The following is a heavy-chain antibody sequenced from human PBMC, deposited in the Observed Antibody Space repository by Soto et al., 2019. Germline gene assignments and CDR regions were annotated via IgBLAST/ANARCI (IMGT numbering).Heavy chain of an antibody. Sequence: QVQLVESGGGVVQPGRSLRLSCAASGFTFSSYGMHWVLQAPGKGLEWVAVISYDGSNKYYADSVKGRFTISRDNSKNTLYLQMNSLRAEDTAVYYCAKLDYWGQGTLVTVSS. J-gene: IGHJ4*02. V-gene: IGHV3-30*18. CDR3: AKLDY. CDR2: ISYDGSNK. CDR1: GFTFSSYG.